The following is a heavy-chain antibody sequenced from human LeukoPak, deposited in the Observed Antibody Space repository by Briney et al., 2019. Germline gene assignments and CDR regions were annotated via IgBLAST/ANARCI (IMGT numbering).Heavy chain of an antibody. CDR1: GGSFSGYY. CDR2: INNSGST. D-gene: IGHD3-22*01. V-gene: IGHV4-34*01. J-gene: IGHJ4*02. Sequence: PPETLSLTCAVYGGSFSGYYWSWIRQPPGKGLEWSGEINNSGSTNYNPSLQSRVTISVDTSKNQFSLTLSSVTAADTAVYYCARGKRTRYYYDSSGYPDYWGQGTLVTVSS. CDR3: ARGKRTRYYYDSSGYPDY.